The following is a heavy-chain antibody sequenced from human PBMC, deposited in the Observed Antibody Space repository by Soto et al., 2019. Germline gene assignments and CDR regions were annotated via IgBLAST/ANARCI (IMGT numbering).Heavy chain of an antibody. CDR3: ARHPERIAQIGWFDP. J-gene: IGHJ5*02. D-gene: IGHD6-13*01. CDR2: ISSSSSTI. V-gene: IGHV3-48*01. CDR1: GFTFSDHY. Sequence: PGGSLRLSCAASGFTFSDHYMNWVRQAPGKGLEWVSYISSSSSTIYYADSVKGRFTISRDNAKNSLYLQMNSLRAEDTAVYYCARHPERIAQIGWFDPWGQGTLVTVSS.